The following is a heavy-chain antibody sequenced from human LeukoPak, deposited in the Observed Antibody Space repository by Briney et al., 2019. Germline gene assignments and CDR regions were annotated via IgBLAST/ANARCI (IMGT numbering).Heavy chain of an antibody. D-gene: IGHD4-23*01. J-gene: IGHJ4*02. CDR1: GFTFSSHW. V-gene: IGHV3-7*04. CDR2: IKEDGSEK. Sequence: TGGSLRLSCAASGFTFSSHWMTWVRQTPGKGLEWVANIKEDGSEKYYVDSVKGRFTISRDNAENSLFLQMNSLRVEDTAVYYCARDPGYGGPAYHFDYWGQGTLVTVTS. CDR3: ARDPGYGGPAYHFDY.